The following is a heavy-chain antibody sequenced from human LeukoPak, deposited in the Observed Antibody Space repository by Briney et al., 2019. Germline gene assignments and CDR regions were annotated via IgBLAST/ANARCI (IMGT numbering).Heavy chain of an antibody. CDR2: INTGGSA. Sequence: GGSLRLSCAASGFPFSPNYMSWVRQAPGKGLEWVSVINTGGSAFYADSVKGRFTISRDNSNNTLYLQMNSLRAEDTAVYHCVKQDSSSWYILDYWGQGTLVTVSS. CDR3: VKQDSSSWYILDY. V-gene: IGHV3-53*01. D-gene: IGHD6-13*01. J-gene: IGHJ4*02. CDR1: GFPFSPNY.